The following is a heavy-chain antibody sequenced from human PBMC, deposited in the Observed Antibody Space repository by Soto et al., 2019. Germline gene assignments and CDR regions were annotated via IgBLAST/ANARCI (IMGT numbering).Heavy chain of an antibody. D-gene: IGHD2-2*01. CDR2: IIPILGIA. CDR1: GGTFSSYT. Sequence: ASVKVSCKASGGTFSSYTISWVRQAPGQGLEWMGRIIPILGIANYAQKFQGRVTITADKSTSTAYMELSSLRSEDTAVYYCASGGRPAAMVRWFDPWGQGTLVTVS. V-gene: IGHV1-69*02. J-gene: IGHJ5*02. CDR3: ASGGRPAAMVRWFDP.